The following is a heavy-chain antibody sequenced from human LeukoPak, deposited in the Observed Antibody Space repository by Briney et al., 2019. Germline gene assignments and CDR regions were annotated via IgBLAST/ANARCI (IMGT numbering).Heavy chain of an antibody. CDR2: INYIGST. CDR3: ARLNGGN. D-gene: IGHD3-16*01. CDR1: AGSITKDF. V-gene: IGHV4-59*08. Sequence: PSETLSLTCTVSAGSITKDFWSWIRQPPGKGLEWIGYINYIGSTNYHPSLQIRVTISPDTSKNQFSLKVSSVTAADTAIYYCARLNGGNWGQGTLVTLSS. J-gene: IGHJ4*02.